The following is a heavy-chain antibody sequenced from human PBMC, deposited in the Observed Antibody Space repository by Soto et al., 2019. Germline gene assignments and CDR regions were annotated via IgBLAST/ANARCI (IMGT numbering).Heavy chain of an antibody. J-gene: IGHJ5*02. D-gene: IGHD2-2*01. CDR2: IYYSGST. CDR1: GGSISSGGYY. CDR3: ARAVVPAAIIWFDP. V-gene: IGHV4-31*03. Sequence: QVQLQESGPGLVKPSQTLSLTCTVSGGSISSGGYYWSWIRQHPGKGLEWIGYIYYSGSTYYNPSLKSRVTISVDTSKNQFSRKLSSVTAADTAVYYCARAVVPAAIIWFDPWGQGTLVTVSS.